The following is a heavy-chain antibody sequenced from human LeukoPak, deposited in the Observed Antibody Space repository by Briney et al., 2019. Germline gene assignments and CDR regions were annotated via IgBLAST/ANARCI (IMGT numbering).Heavy chain of an antibody. CDR1: GGTFTSYD. CDR3: ARGQYYDILTGRSHFDY. J-gene: IGHJ4*02. V-gene: IGHV1-8*03. CDR2: MNPNSGNT. Sequence: ASVKVSCKASGGTFTSYDINWVRQATGQGLEWMGWMNPNSGNTGYAQKFQGRVTITRNTSISTAYMELSSLRSEDTAVYYCARGQYYDILTGRSHFDYWGQGTLVTVSS. D-gene: IGHD3-9*01.